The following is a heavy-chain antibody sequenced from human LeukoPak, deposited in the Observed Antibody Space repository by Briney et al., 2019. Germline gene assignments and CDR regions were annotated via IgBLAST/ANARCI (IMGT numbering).Heavy chain of an antibody. J-gene: IGHJ4*02. CDR1: GFTFSSYA. V-gene: IGHV3-30-3*01. CDR2: ISYDGSNK. D-gene: IGHD1-1*01. Sequence: GRSLRLSCAASGFTFSSYAMHWVRQAPGKGLEWVAVISYDGSNKYYADSVKGRFTISRDNSKNTLYLQMNSLRAEDTAVYYCARVGNPGVNWGQGTLVTVSS. CDR3: ARVGNPGVN.